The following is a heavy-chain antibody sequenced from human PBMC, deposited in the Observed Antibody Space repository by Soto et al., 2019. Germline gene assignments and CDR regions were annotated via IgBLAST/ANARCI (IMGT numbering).Heavy chain of an antibody. J-gene: IGHJ5*02. CDR1: GGSISSYY. Sequence: SETLSLTCTVSGGSISSYYWSWIRQPPGKGLEWIGYIYYSGSTNYNPSLKSRVTISVDTSKNQFSLKLSSVTAADTAVYYCARVSCSGGSCYDSRLVWFDPWGQGTLVTVSS. D-gene: IGHD2-15*01. CDR3: ARVSCSGGSCYDSRLVWFDP. V-gene: IGHV4-59*01. CDR2: IYYSGST.